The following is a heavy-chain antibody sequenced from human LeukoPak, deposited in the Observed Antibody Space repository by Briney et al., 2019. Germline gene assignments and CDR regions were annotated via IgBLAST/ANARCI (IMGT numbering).Heavy chain of an antibody. V-gene: IGHV3-74*01. J-gene: IGHJ6*03. CDR1: GFTFNSYW. CDR2: INSDGSST. CDR3: ARPTWTNYMDV. D-gene: IGHD3/OR15-3a*01. Sequence: HSGGSLRLSCAASGFTFNSYWMHWVRQAPGKGLVWVSRINSDGSSTSYADSVKGRFTISRDNAKNSVSLQMNSLRAEDTAVYFCARPTWTNYMDVWGKGTAVTISS.